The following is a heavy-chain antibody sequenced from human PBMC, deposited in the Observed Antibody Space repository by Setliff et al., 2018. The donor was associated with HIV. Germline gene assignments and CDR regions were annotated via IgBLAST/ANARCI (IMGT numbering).Heavy chain of an antibody. CDR3: ARVRSYGSAYDAFDV. J-gene: IGHJ3*01. D-gene: IGHD3-10*01. CDR2: INSKSGDT. V-gene: IGHV1-2*02. CDR1: GYTFSGYY. Sequence: ASVKVSCKASGYTFSGYYIHWVRQAPGQGLEWMGWINSKSGDTNYAQKFQGRVTMTRDTSISTAYMELFRLRSDDTAAYYCARVRSYGSAYDAFDVWGPGTMVTVSS.